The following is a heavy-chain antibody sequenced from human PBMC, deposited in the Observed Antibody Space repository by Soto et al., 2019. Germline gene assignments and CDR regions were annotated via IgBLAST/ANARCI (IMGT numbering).Heavy chain of an antibody. Sequence: GGSLRLSCAVSGFTFSSYWMHWVRQAPGKGLVWVSRTNSDGSSTSYADSVKGRFTISRDNAKNTLYLQMNSLRAEDTAVYYCTRYGSGSYSYWGRGTLVTVSS. CDR2: TNSDGSST. D-gene: IGHD3-10*01. CDR3: TRYGSGSYSY. J-gene: IGHJ4*02. CDR1: GFTFSSYW. V-gene: IGHV3-74*01.